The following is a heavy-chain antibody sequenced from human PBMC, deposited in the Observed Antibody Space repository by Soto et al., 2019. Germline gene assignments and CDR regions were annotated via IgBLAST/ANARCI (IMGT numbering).Heavy chain of an antibody. V-gene: IGHV1-69*01. J-gene: IGHJ1*01. Sequence: QVQLVQSGAEVKKPGSSVKVSCKASGGTFSHYTINWVRQAPGQGLEWMGGLIPVFGTENYAQKFQGRVTITADQSSTTAYLELSSPTSEDTAVYYCARSNTSSLYPPESFQNRGQGALVTVPS. D-gene: IGHD3-16*01. CDR1: GGTFSHYT. CDR3: ARSNTSSLYPPESFQN. CDR2: LIPVFGTE.